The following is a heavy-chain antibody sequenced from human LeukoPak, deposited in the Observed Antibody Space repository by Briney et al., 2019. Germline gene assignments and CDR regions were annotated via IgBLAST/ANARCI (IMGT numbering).Heavy chain of an antibody. J-gene: IGHJ5*02. CDR1: GGSIRSSF. CDR3: ARLRIAATGDGWFDP. V-gene: IGHV4-4*07. D-gene: IGHD6-13*01. Sequence: PSETLSLTCTVSGGSIRSSFWSWIRQPAGKGLEWIGRIYTNGNTNYNPSLKSRVTMSADTSKNQFSLKLNSVTAADTAVYYCARLRIAATGDGWFDPLGPGNPGHRLL. CDR2: IYTNGNT.